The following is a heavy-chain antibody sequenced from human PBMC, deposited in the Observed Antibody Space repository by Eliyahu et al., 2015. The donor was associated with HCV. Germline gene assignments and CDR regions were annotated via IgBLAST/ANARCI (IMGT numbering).Heavy chain of an antibody. J-gene: IGHJ5*02. D-gene: IGHD4-11*01. V-gene: IGHV2-5*01. CDR1: GFSLSTXGVG. CDR3: AHRLRSTVTPSRNWFDP. CDR2: IYWNDDK. Sequence: QITLKESGPTLVKPTQTLTLTCTFSGFSLSTXGVGVGWXRQPPGKXLEWLALIYWNDDKRYSPSLKSRLTITKDTSKNQVVLTMTNMDPVDTATYYCAHRLRSTVTPSRNWFDPWGQGTLVTVSS.